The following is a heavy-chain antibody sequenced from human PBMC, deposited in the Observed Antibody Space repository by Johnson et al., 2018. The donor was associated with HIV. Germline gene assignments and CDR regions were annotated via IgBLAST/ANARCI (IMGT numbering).Heavy chain of an antibody. V-gene: IGHV3-20*04. Sequence: VQLVESGGGVVRPGGSLRLSCAASGFTFDDYGMNWVRQPPGKGLEWVSGINWNGGSTGYADSVRGRFTISRENAKNSLYLQMNSLSAEDTALYSCARVSTGFTIFGVVILPTGTFDIWGQGTMVTVSS. CDR3: ARVSTGFTIFGVVILPTGTFDI. CDR2: INWNGGST. J-gene: IGHJ3*02. CDR1: GFTFDDYG. D-gene: IGHD3-3*01.